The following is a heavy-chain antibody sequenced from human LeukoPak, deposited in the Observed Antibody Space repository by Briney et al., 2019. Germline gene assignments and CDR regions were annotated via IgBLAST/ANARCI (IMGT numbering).Heavy chain of an antibody. V-gene: IGHV4-34*01. CDR2: INHSGST. J-gene: IGHJ4*02. CDR1: GGSFSGYY. D-gene: IGHD1-1*01. CDR3: ARRAYSAAYWKHFDY. Sequence: SETLSLTRAVYGGSFSGYYWSWIRQPPGKGLEWIGEINHSGSTNYNPSLKSRVTISVDTSKNQFSLKLNSVTAADTAVYFCARRAYSAAYWKHFDYWGQGTLVTVSS.